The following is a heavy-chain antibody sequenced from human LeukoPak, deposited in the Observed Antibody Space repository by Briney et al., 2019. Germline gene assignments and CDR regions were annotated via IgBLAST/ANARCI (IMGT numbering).Heavy chain of an antibody. CDR3: ARAESTVQPLVG. CDR1: GGTFSSYA. CDR2: IIPIFGTA. J-gene: IGHJ4*02. V-gene: IGHV1-69*05. D-gene: IGHD1-26*01. Sequence: SVKVSCKAPGGTFSSYAISWVRQAPGQGLEWMGGIIPIFGTANYAQKFQGRVTITTDESASTAYMELSSLRSEDTAVYYCARAESTVQPLVGWGQGTLVTVSS.